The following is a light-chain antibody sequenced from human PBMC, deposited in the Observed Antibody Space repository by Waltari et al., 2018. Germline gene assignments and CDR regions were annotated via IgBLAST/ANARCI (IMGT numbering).Light chain of an antibody. J-gene: IGKJ5*01. V-gene: IGKV1-9*01. CDR3: QQLKNYPIT. CDR2: GAS. CDR1: QDSSSY. Sequence: DIQLPQSPSLLSASVGDRVTITCRASQDSSSYLAWYQQKPGKAPKLLIYGASTLQSGVPSRFSGNGAGTEFTLTISSLQPEDFATYFCQQLKNYPITFGQGTRVEIK.